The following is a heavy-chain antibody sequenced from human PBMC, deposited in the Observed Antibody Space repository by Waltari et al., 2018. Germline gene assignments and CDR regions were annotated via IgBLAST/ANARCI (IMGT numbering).Heavy chain of an antibody. CDR3: AKDLYEGQLVLDY. J-gene: IGHJ4*02. CDR1: GFTFSSYG. Sequence: QVQLVESGGGVVQPGGSLRLSCAASGFTFSSYGMHWVRQAPGKGLEWVAVIWYDGSNKYYADSVKGRFTISRDNSKNTLYLQMNSLRAEDTAMYYCAKDLYEGQLVLDYWGQGTLVTVSS. V-gene: IGHV3-30*02. CDR2: IWYDGSNK. D-gene: IGHD6-6*01.